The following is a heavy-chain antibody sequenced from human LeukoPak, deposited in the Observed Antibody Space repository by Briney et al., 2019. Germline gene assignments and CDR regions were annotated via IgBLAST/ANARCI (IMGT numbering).Heavy chain of an antibody. D-gene: IGHD3-3*01. CDR3: ARSPPKYYDFWSGYSLSPIYGMDV. V-gene: IGHV1-24*01. CDR2: FDPEDGET. CDR1: GYTLTELS. Sequence: ASVKVSCKVSGYTLTELSMHWVRQAPGKGLEWMGGFDPEDGETIYAQKFQGRVTMTRNTSISTAYMELSSLRSEDTAVYYCARSPPKYYDFWSGYSLSPIYGMDVWGQGTTVTVSS. J-gene: IGHJ6*02.